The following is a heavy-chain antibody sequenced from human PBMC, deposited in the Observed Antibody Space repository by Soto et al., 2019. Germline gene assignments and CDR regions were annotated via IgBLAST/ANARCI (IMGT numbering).Heavy chain of an antibody. CDR2: MNPNSGYT. CDR1: GYIFTTFD. D-gene: IGHD2-2*02. CDR3: ARDHCTTTNCYTSIYYYGMDV. J-gene: IGHJ6*02. V-gene: IGHV1-8*01. Sequence: ASVKVSCKASGYIFTTFDINWVRQATGQGLEWVGWMNPNSGYTGYAQKFQGRVTMTRNTPISTAYMELSSLRSEDTAVYYCARDHCTTTNCYTSIYYYGMDVWGQGTTVTAP.